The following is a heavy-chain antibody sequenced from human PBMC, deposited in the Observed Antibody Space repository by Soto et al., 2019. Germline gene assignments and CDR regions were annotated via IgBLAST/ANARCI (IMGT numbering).Heavy chain of an antibody. Sequence: QVQLVESGGGVVQPGRSLRLSCAASGFTFSRDGMHWVRQAPGKGLEWVAVIWSDGNNRYYADSVKGRFTISRDNSKNTLFLQMNDLRAEDTAVYHGARDQGWVFDYWGQGTLVTVSS. CDR2: IWSDGNNR. J-gene: IGHJ4*02. V-gene: IGHV3-33*01. CDR1: GFTFSRDG. D-gene: IGHD1-26*01. CDR3: ARDQGWVFDY.